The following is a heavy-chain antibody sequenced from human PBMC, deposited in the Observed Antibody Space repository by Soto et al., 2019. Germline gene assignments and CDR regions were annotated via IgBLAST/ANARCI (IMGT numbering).Heavy chain of an antibody. J-gene: IGHJ4*02. CDR3: ARGCIYFPLR. CDR1: GGSITSGGYY. Sequence: LCGGSITSGGYYWGWIRQHPGKGLEWIGYIYYSGSTYYNPSLKSRVTISVDTSKNQFSLKLSSVTAADTAVYYCARGCIYFPLRWGQGTLVTVSS. V-gene: IGHV4-31*02. D-gene: IGHD2-8*01. CDR2: IYYSGST.